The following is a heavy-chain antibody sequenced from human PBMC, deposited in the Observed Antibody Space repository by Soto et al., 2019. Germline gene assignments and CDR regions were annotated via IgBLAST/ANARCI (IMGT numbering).Heavy chain of an antibody. Sequence: QVQLVESGGGLVKPGGSLRLSCAASGFTFSDYYMSWIRQAPGKGLEWVSDISSSGSTIYYADSVKGRFTISRDNAKNSLYLQMNSLRAEDTAVYYCARDLTFSSSWTNNWFDPWGQGTLVTVSS. CDR1: GFTFSDYY. CDR2: ISSSGSTI. CDR3: ARDLTFSSSWTNNWFDP. J-gene: IGHJ5*02. V-gene: IGHV3-11*01. D-gene: IGHD6-13*01.